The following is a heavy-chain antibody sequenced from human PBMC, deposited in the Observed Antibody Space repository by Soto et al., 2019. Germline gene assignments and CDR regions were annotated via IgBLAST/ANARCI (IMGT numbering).Heavy chain of an antibody. Sequence: PSETLSLTCAVSGYSMTSGYYWGWVRQPPGKGLEWLVSIYHGGSIYYNPSVTGRVTISLDTAKNHFFLELASVTAADTAIYYCARIFDYYGMDVWGQGTPVTVSS. J-gene: IGHJ6*02. CDR3: ARIFDYYGMDV. CDR2: IYHGGSI. CDR1: GYSMTSGYY. V-gene: IGHV4-38-2*01.